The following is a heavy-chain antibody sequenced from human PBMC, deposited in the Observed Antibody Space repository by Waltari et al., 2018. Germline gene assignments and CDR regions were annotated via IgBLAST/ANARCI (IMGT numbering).Heavy chain of an antibody. D-gene: IGHD3-3*01. CDR3: ARVMALDFWSGFYYYYYMDV. CDR2: IIPIFGTA. Sequence: QVQLVQSGAEVKKPGSSVKVSCKASGGTFGSYATSWVRQAPGQGLGWMGGIIPIFGTANYAQKFQGRVTITADESTSTAYMELSSLRSEDTAVYYCARVMALDFWSGFYYYYYMDVWGKGTTVTVSS. V-gene: IGHV1-69*12. CDR1: GGTFGSYA. J-gene: IGHJ6*03.